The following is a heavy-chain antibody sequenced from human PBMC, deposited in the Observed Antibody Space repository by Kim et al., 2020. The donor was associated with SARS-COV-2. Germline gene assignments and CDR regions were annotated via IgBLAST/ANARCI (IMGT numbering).Heavy chain of an antibody. CDR2: IIPIFGTA. CDR1: GGTFSSYA. J-gene: IGHJ4*02. V-gene: IGHV1-69*13. Sequence: SVKVSCKASGGTFSSYAISWVRQAPGQGLEWMGGIIPIFGTANYAQKFQGRVTITADESTSTAYMELSSLRSEDTAVYYCARDPKSGYCTNGVCYTGYYFDYWGQGTLVTVSS. D-gene: IGHD2-8*01. CDR3: ARDPKSGYCTNGVCYTGYYFDY.